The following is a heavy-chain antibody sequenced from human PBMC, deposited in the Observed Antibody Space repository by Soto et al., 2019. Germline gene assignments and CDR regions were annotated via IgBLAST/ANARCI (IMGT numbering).Heavy chain of an antibody. V-gene: IGHV1-69*11. CDR3: ARVRHCSGGSCSYYYGLAV. Sequence: QVPLVQSGAEVKKPGSSVKVSCKASGGTFGSYAISWVRQAPGQGLEWMGGVIPILGTSSYAQKFQGRCTITADDSTITAYMELSSLRSEDTAVYYCARVRHCSGGSCSYYYGLAVWGQGTTVTVSS. CDR1: GGTFGSYA. J-gene: IGHJ6*02. CDR2: VIPILGTS. D-gene: IGHD2-15*01.